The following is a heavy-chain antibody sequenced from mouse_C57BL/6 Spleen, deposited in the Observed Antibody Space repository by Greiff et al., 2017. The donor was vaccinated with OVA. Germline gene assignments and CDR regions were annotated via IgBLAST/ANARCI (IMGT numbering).Heavy chain of an antibody. Sequence: EVQLQQSGPELVKPGASVKISCKASGYTFTDYYMNWVKQSHGKSLEWIGDINPNNGGTSYNQKFKGKATLTVDKSSSTAYMELRSLTSEDSAVYYCARSNYGNPWYFDVWGTGTTVTVSS. D-gene: IGHD2-1*01. V-gene: IGHV1-26*01. CDR3: ARSNYGNPWYFDV. CDR1: GYTFTDYY. CDR2: INPNNGGT. J-gene: IGHJ1*03.